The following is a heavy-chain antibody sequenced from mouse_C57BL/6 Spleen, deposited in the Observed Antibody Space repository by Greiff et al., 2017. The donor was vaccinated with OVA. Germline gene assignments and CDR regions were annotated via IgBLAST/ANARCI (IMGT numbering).Heavy chain of an antibody. V-gene: IGHV10-3*01. CDR3: VRASGDYYGAWFAY. CDR1: GFTFNTYA. Sequence: EVQLLESGGGLVQPKGSLKLSCAASGFTFNTYAMHWVRQAPGKGLEWVARIRSKSSNYASSYADSVKDRFTISRDDSQSMLYLQMNNLKTEDTAMYYGVRASGDYYGAWFAYWGQGTLVTVSA. CDR2: IRSKSSNYAS. D-gene: IGHD1-1*01. J-gene: IGHJ3*01.